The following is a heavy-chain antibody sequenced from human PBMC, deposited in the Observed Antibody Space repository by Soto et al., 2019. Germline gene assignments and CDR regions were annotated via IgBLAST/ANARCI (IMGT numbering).Heavy chain of an antibody. D-gene: IGHD4-17*01. CDR1: GYSFTTYW. CDR2: SDHTNSYT. J-gene: IGHJ4*02. CDR3: ARHDYGAYISGIDY. V-gene: IGHV5-10-1*01. Sequence: EVQLVQSGAEAKKPGESLRISCKGSGYSFTTYWITWVRQMPGKGLEWMGYSDHTNSYTKYSPSFQGHVTISVDKSISTAYLQWSSLKASDTAMYYCARHDYGAYISGIDYWGQGTLVTVSS.